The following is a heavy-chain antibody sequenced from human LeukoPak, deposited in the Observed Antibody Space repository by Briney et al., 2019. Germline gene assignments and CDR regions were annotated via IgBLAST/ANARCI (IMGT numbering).Heavy chain of an antibody. J-gene: IGHJ5*02. CDR1: GGSISSSSYH. V-gene: IGHV4-39*07. CDR3: ARSSLRIFGVVLKKNWFDP. Sequence: PSETLSLTCTVSGGSISSSSYHWGWIRQPPGKGLEWIGSIYYSGSTYYNPSLKSRVTISVDTSKNQFSLKLSSVTAADTAVYYCARSSLRIFGVVLKKNWFDPWGQGTLVTVSS. CDR2: IYYSGST. D-gene: IGHD3-3*01.